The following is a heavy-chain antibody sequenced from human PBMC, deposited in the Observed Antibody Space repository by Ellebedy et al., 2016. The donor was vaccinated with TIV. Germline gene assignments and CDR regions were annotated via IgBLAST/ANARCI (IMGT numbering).Heavy chain of an antibody. CDR1: GGTFSSYA. CDR3: ARLRGGSSSQISD. Sequence: SVKVSCXASGGTFSSYAISWVRQAPGQGLEWMGGIIPIFGTANYAQKFQGRVTMTRDTSTSTVYMELSSLRSEDTAVYYCARLRGGSSSQISDWGQGTLVTVSS. D-gene: IGHD6-13*01. J-gene: IGHJ4*02. V-gene: IGHV1-69*05. CDR2: IIPIFGTA.